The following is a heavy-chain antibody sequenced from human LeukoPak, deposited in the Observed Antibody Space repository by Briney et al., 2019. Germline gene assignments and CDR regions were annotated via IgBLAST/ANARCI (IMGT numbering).Heavy chain of an antibody. D-gene: IGHD1-14*01. CDR3: TRDRSRAEDD. J-gene: IGHJ4*02. CDR1: GFTFSGHW. V-gene: IGHV3-7*01. Sequence: PGGSLRLSCAASGFTFSGHWMSWFRQAPGKGLEWVANINQGGSDKYYVDSVKGRFTISRDNANNLLYLQMNSLRSEDTAVYYCTRDRSRAEDDWGQGTLVTVSS. CDR2: INQGGSDK.